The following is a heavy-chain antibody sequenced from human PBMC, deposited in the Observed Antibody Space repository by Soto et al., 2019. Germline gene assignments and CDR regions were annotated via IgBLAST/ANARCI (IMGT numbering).Heavy chain of an antibody. Sequence: EVQLVESGGGLVQPGRSLRLSCAASGFTFDDYAMHWVRQAPGKGLEWVSGISWNSGSIGYADSVKGQFTISRDNAKNSLYLQMNSLRAEDTALYYCAEALPRVVAAIFSAFDIWGQGTMVTVSS. D-gene: IGHD2-15*01. CDR3: AEALPRVVAAIFSAFDI. V-gene: IGHV3-9*01. J-gene: IGHJ3*02. CDR2: ISWNSGSI. CDR1: GFTFDDYA.